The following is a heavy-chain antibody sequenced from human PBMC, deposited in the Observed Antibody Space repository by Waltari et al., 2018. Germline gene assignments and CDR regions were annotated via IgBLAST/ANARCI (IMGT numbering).Heavy chain of an antibody. CDR1: GYSISSGYY. V-gene: IGHV4-38-2*01. CDR3: ASYSSGSDYYYYGMDV. CDR2: IYHSGST. D-gene: IGHD3-22*01. J-gene: IGHJ6*02. Sequence: QVQLQESGPGLVKPSETLSLTCAVSGYSISSGYYWGWIRQPPGKGLEWIGSIYHSGSTDYNPSLKSRVTISVDTSKNQFSLKLSSVTAADTAVYYCASYSSGSDYYYYGMDVWGQGTTVTVSS.